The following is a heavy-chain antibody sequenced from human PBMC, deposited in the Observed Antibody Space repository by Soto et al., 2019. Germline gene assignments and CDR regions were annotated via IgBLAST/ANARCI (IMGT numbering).Heavy chain of an antibody. D-gene: IGHD3-3*01. J-gene: IGHJ4*02. CDR3: AKDALAYYDFWS. CDR2: ISNSGRST. CDR1: GFNFSSYA. Sequence: PGGSLRLSCAASGFNFSSYAMNWVRQAPGKELEWVSHISNSGRSTKYADSVKGRFTISRDNSKNTLYLQMNSLRAEDTAIYYCAKDALAYYDFWSWGQGTLVTVSS. V-gene: IGHV3-23*01.